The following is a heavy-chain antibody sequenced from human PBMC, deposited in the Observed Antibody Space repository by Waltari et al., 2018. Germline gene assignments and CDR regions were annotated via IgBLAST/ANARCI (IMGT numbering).Heavy chain of an antibody. Sequence: VQLQESGPGLVKPSETLSLTCAVSGYYISSGYYWGWIRQPQGKGQEWVSVIYSGGAGTDYADSVKGRFTISRDNSKNTLYLQINSLRAEDTAVYYCAKGGHAYNMPYFDYWGQGTLVTVSS. CDR2: IYSGGAGT. D-gene: IGHD2-2*01. CDR3: AKGGHAYNMPYFDY. V-gene: IGHV3-23*03. CDR1: GYYISSGYY. J-gene: IGHJ4*02.